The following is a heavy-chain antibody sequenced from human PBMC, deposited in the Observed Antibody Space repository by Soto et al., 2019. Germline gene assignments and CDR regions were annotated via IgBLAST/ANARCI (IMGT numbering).Heavy chain of an antibody. Sequence: SETLSLTCTVSGGTISSGDYHWSWIRQPPGKGLEWIGNINNSGSINYNPSLKSRLTISVDTSKNQFSLKLSSVTAADTAVYYCARGSGYHHYYYYYMDVWGKGTTVTVSS. V-gene: IGHV4-30-4*01. J-gene: IGHJ6*03. CDR3: ARGSGYHHYYYYYMDV. D-gene: IGHD3-3*01. CDR1: GGTISSGDYH. CDR2: INNSGSI.